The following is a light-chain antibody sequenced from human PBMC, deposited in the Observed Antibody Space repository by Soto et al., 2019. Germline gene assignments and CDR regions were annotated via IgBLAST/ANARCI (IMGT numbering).Light chain of an antibody. CDR3: SSYTSSSTWV. CDR2: EVR. CDR1: SSDVGGYNY. J-gene: IGLJ3*02. Sequence: QSVLTQPASVSGSPGQSITISCTGSSSDVGGYNYVSWYQQHPGKAPKVMIYEVRNRPSGISSRFSGSKSGNTASLTISGLQAEDEADYYCSSYTSSSTWVFGGGTKLTVL. V-gene: IGLV2-14*01.